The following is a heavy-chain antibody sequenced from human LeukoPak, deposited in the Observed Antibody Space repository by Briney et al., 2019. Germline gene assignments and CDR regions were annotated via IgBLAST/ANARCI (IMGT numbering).Heavy chain of an antibody. CDR3: ARDGYYDILTGYYLHCFDP. J-gene: IGHJ5*02. V-gene: IGHV4-31*03. CDR2: IYYSGST. Sequence: SETLSLTCTVSGGSISSGGYYWSWIRQHPGKGLEWIGYIYYSGSTYYNPSLKSRVTISVDTSKNQFSLKLSSVTAADTAVYCCARDGYYDILTGYYLHCFDPWGQGTLVTVSS. D-gene: IGHD3-9*01. CDR1: GGSISSGGYY.